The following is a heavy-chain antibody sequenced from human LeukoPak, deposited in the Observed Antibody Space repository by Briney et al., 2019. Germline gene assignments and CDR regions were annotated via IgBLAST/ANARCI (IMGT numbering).Heavy chain of an antibody. D-gene: IGHD3-22*01. J-gene: IGHJ3*02. CDR1: GFTFSSYW. CDR2: INSDGSST. CDR3: AKDSWGGHYDSSGYYYDAFDI. Sequence: GGSLRLSCVASGFTFSSYWMHWVRQAPGKGLVWVSRINSDGSSTKCADSVKGRFTISRDNAKNTLYLQMNSLRAEDTAVYYCAKDSWGGHYDSSGYYYDAFDIWGQGTMVTVSS. V-gene: IGHV3-74*03.